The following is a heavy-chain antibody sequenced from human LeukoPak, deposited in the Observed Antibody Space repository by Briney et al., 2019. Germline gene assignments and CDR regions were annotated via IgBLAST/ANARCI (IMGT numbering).Heavy chain of an antibody. CDR1: GYTFTSFD. J-gene: IGHJ4*02. CDR2: MNPNSGNT. Sequence: ASVKVSCKASGYTFTSFDIDWVRQATGQGLEWMGWMNPNSGNTGYAQKFQGRVTMTRNTSISTAYMELSSLRSEDTAVYYCARGDSGRGVINRPPPGDYWGQGTLVTVSS. V-gene: IGHV1-8*01. D-gene: IGHD3-10*01. CDR3: ARGDSGRGVINRPPPGDY.